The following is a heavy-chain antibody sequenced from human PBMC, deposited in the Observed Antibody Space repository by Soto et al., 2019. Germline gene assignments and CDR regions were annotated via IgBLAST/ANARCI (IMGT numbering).Heavy chain of an antibody. V-gene: IGHV1-2*04. CDR2: INPNSGGT. J-gene: IGHJ5*02. Sequence: ASVKVSCKASGYNFTSCGISWVRQAPGQGLEWMGWINPNSGGTNYAQKFQGWVTMTRDTSISTAYMELSRLRSDDTAVYYCARLVAAAGTPWFDPWGQGTLVTVSS. D-gene: IGHD6-13*01. CDR1: GYNFTSCG. CDR3: ARLVAAAGTPWFDP.